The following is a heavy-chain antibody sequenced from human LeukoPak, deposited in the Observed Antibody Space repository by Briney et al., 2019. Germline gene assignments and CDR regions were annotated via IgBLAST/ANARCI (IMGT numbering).Heavy chain of an antibody. Sequence: GSSVKVSCKASGGTFSSYATSWVRQAPGQGLEWMGGIIPIFGTANYAQKFQGRVTITTDESTSTAYMELSSLRSEDTAVYYCARTSQDYGGNSNYYYYYMDVWGKGTTVTVSS. D-gene: IGHD4-23*01. CDR2: IIPIFGTA. CDR3: ARTSQDYGGNSNYYYYYMDV. CDR1: GGTFSSYA. V-gene: IGHV1-69*05. J-gene: IGHJ6*03.